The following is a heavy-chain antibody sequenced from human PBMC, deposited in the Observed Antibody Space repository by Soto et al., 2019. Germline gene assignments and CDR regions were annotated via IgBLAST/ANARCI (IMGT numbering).Heavy chain of an antibody. J-gene: IGHJ6*02. D-gene: IGHD5-18*01. CDR3: ARSIQLRTSYYYYYGMDV. CDR2: IYYSGST. CDR1: GGSVSSGSYY. Sequence: PSETLSLTCTVSGGSVSSGSYYWSWIRQPPGKGLEWIGYIYYSGSTNYNPSLKSRVTISVDTSKNQFSLKLSSVTAADTAVYYCARSIQLRTSYYYYYGMDVWGQGTTVTVSS. V-gene: IGHV4-61*01.